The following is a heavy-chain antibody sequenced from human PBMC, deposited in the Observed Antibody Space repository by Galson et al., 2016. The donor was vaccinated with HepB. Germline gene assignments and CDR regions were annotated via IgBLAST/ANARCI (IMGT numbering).Heavy chain of an antibody. CDR1: GFPVSSNY. CDR3: GRDKRLMPRQGMYYYGTDV. V-gene: IGHV3-53*01. Sequence: LRLSCAVSGFPVSSNYMTWVRQAPGEGPEWVSVIHTGGNTYYADSAKGRFIISRDNFKNILYLQMNSLRVVDTAVYYCGRDKRLMPRQGMYYYGTDVWGPGTTVTVSS. J-gene: IGHJ6*02. CDR2: IHTGGNT. D-gene: IGHD2-2*01.